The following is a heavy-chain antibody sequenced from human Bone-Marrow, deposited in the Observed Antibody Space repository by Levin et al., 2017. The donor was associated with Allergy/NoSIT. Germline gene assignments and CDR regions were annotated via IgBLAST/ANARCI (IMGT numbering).Heavy chain of an antibody. CDR3: AKVREHYYGWDALDI. CDR2: ISYDGTNK. D-gene: IGHD3-10*01. CDR1: GFTFSSYG. V-gene: IGHV3-30*18. J-gene: IGHJ3*02. Sequence: PGGSLRLSCAGSGFTFSSYGMHWVRQAPGKGLEWVAVISYDGTNKYFADSVKGRFTISRDNSKNTLYLQMNRLRAEDTAVYYCAKVREHYYGWDALDIWGQGTMVTVS.